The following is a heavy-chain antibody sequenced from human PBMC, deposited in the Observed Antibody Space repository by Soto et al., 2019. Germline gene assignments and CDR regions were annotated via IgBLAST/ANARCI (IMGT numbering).Heavy chain of an antibody. J-gene: IGHJ5*01. D-gene: IGHD1-7*01. Sequence: QVQLVQSGAEVKKPGASVKVSCKASSYTFTSYGISCVRQAPGQGLEWKGWISTYNGNTNFTQKLQGRVTMTTDTSTSTAYMELRSLRSDDTAVYYCARDREYNWNYNWFDSWGQGTLVTVSS. CDR2: ISTYNGNT. CDR1: SYTFTSYG. V-gene: IGHV1-18*01. CDR3: ARDREYNWNYNWFDS.